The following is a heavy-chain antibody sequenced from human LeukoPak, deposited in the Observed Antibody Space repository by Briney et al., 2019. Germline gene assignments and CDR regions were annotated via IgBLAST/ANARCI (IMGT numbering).Heavy chain of an antibody. V-gene: IGHV4-59*01. CDR1: GVSISNNY. CDR3: ARGRSNYYGMDV. D-gene: IGHD1-26*01. J-gene: IGHJ6*02. Sequence: KASETLSLTCTVSGVSISNNYWNWIRRPPGKGLEWIGYIYYNGNTNYSPSLKSRVTMSVDTSKNLFSLKVSSVTAADTAVYYCARGRSNYYGMDVWGQGTTVTVSS. CDR2: IYYNGNT.